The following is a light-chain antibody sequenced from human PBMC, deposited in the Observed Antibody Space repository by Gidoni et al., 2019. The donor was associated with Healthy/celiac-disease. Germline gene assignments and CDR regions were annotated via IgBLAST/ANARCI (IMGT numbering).Light chain of an antibody. CDR2: EVS. J-gene: IGLJ2*01. V-gene: IGLV2-14*01. CDR1: SSDVGGYNY. Sequence: SLPQPASLSGSPGQSITISCTGTSSDVGGYNYVSWYQQHPGKAPKLMIYEVSNRPSGVSNRFSGSKSGNTASLTISGLQAEDEADYYCSSYTSSSTLEVFGGGTKLTVL. CDR3: SSYTSSSTLEV.